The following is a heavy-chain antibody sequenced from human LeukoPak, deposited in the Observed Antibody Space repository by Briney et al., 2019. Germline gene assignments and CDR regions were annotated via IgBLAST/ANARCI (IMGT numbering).Heavy chain of an antibody. CDR3: AKDRGPVVAITTRLDY. V-gene: IGHV3-30-3*02. Sequence: PGGSLRLSCAASGFTFSSYTMHWVRQAPDKGLEWVAVISHDGGNKYYADSVKGRFTISSDNSKNTLYLQMNSLRAEDTAVYYCAKDRGPVVAITTRLDYWGQGTLVTVSS. D-gene: IGHD3-22*01. CDR1: GFTFSSYT. CDR2: ISHDGGNK. J-gene: IGHJ4*02.